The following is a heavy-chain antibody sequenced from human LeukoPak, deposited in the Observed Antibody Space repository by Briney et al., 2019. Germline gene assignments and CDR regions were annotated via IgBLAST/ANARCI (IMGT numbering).Heavy chain of an antibody. CDR2: IYRGVTT. Sequence: PGGSLRLSCAASGFTVSSNYMSWVRQAPGMGLEWVSVIYRGVTTYYADSVKGRFTISRDNAKSSLYLQMNSLRAEDTAVYYCARGTSYYDYWSGYYYYYYMDVWGKGTTVTVSS. V-gene: IGHV3-66*01. J-gene: IGHJ6*03. D-gene: IGHD3-3*01. CDR3: ARGTSYYDYWSGYYYYYYMDV. CDR1: GFTVSSNY.